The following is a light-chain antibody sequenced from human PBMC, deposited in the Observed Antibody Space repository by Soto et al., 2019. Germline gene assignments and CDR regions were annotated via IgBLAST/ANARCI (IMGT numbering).Light chain of an antibody. V-gene: IGKV3-20*01. J-gene: IGKJ1*01. Sequence: EIVLTQSPGTLSSSPGERVTLSCRASQFVTSNYLAWYQQKPGQAPRLLIFGASIRDTGLPDRFSGGGSGTDFTLTISRLEPEDSAVYYCQQYGSSPGTFGQGTKV. CDR2: GAS. CDR1: QFVTSNY. CDR3: QQYGSSPGT.